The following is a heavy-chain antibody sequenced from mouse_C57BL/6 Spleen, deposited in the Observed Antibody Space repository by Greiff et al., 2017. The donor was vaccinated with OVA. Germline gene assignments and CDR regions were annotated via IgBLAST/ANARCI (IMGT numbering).Heavy chain of an antibody. CDR3: AREIGGLRRGDY. CDR1: GYTFTDYN. J-gene: IGHJ4*01. D-gene: IGHD2-4*01. CDR2: INPNNGGT. Sequence: VQLQQSGPELVKPGASVKMSCKASGYTFTDYNMHWVKQSHGKSLEWIGYINPNNGGTSYNQKFKGKATLTVNKSSSTAYMELRSLTSEDSAVYYCAREIGGLRRGDYWGQGTSVTVSS. V-gene: IGHV1-22*01.